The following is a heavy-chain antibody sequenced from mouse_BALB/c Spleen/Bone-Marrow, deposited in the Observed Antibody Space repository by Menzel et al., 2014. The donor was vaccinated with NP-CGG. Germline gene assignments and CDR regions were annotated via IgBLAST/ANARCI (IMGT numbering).Heavy chain of an antibody. V-gene: IGHV1-20*02. CDR1: GYSFTGYF. CDR3: ARGYYDSSSWFAY. J-gene: IGHJ3*01. D-gene: IGHD1-1*01. CDR2: INPYNGDT. Sequence: EVKLMESGPELVRPGASVKISCKASGYSFTGYFMNWVMQSHGKSLEWIGRINPYNGDTSYNQKFKGKATLTVNKSSSTAHMELRSLASEDSAVYYCARGYYDSSSWFAYWGQGTLVTVSA.